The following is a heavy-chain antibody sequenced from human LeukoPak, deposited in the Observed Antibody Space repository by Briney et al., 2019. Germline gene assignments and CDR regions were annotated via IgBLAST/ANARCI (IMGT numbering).Heavy chain of an antibody. CDR1: GYTFTSYA. V-gene: IGHV1-3*01. J-gene: IGHJ4*02. Sequence: ASVKVSCKASGYTFTSYAIHWVRQAPGQRLGWMGWINPANGITKYSQKFQGRVTITSDTSASTAHMELSGLRSEDAAVYYCARLPGGLGRYYFEYWGQGTLVAVSS. CDR2: INPANGIT. CDR3: ARLPGGLGRYYFEY. D-gene: IGHD3-16*02.